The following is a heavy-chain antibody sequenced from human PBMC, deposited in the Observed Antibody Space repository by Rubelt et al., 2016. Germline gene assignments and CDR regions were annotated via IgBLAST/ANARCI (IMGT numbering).Heavy chain of an antibody. CDR1: GYTFVNYG. D-gene: IGHD5-18*01. J-gene: IGHJ4*02. V-gene: IGHV1-18*01. CDR2: INIGNGNT. CDR3: ARDRPVPGYTYGYFDY. Sequence: QLVQSGAEVKNPGASVKVSCKASGYTFVNYGISWVRQAPGQRLEWMGWINIGNGNTKYSQNLQDRVTITRDTSASIANMELNSLRSEDTAVYYCARDRPVPGYTYGYFDYWGQGTLVTVSS.